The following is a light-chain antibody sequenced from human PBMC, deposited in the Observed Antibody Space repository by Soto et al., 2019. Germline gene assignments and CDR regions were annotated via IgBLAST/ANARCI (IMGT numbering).Light chain of an antibody. CDR1: SSDVGAYKY. CDR3: SSFTGTTTLDV. Sequence: ALTQPASVSGSPGQSITISCPGTSSDVGAYKYVSWYQQHPGKAPKLIIYGVSNRPSGVSNRFSGSRSGNTAFLTISGLQPEDEADYYCSSFTGTTTLDVFGTGTKVTVL. J-gene: IGLJ1*01. CDR2: GVS. V-gene: IGLV2-14*03.